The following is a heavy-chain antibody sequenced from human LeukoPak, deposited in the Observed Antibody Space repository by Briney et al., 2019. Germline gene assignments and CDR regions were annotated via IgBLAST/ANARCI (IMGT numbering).Heavy chain of an antibody. CDR3: ARLTYYYDSSGYFVY. CDR1: GYSISSDYY. Sequence: SETLSLTCAVSGYSISSDYYWGWIRQPPGKGLEWIGNIYHSGSTYYNPSLKSRVSISVDTSKNQFSLKLNSVTAADTAVYYCARLTYYYDSSGYFVYWGQGTLVTVSS. J-gene: IGHJ4*02. V-gene: IGHV4-38-2*01. CDR2: IYHSGST. D-gene: IGHD3-22*01.